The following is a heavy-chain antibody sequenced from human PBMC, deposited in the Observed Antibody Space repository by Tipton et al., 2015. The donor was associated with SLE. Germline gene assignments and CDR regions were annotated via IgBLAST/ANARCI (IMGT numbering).Heavy chain of an antibody. CDR1: GYTFVSYG. V-gene: IGHV1-18*01. CDR3: ARGGVAAAGRPFDY. Sequence: QLVQSGVEVKKPGASVKVSCKASGYTFVSYGINWVRQAPGQGLEWMGWISTYNGNTNYAQKFQGRVTMTTDTSTSTVYMDLKSLRSDDTAVYYCARGGVAAAGRPFDYWGQGTLDTVSS. CDR2: ISTYNGNT. J-gene: IGHJ4*02. D-gene: IGHD6-13*01.